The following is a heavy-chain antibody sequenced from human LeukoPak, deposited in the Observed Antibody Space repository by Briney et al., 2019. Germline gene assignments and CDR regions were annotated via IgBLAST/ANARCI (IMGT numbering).Heavy chain of an antibody. D-gene: IGHD4-11*01. V-gene: IGHV3-33*06. CDR1: GFTFSSYG. Sequence: GRALRLSCAASGFTFSSYGTHWVRQAPGKGLEWVAVIWYDGSSKYYADSVKGRVTISRDSSKNTLYLQMSSLSAEDTAVYYSAKDTGYYYYYMDVWGKGTTVTVSS. J-gene: IGHJ6*03. CDR3: AKDTGYYYYYMDV. CDR2: IWYDGSSK.